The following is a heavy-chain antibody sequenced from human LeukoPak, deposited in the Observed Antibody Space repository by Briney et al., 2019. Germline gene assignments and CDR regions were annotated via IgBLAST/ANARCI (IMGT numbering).Heavy chain of an antibody. CDR3: ARAPSVTDWFDP. CDR1: GDCITGYY. D-gene: IGHD2-21*02. CDR2: VYYSGST. V-gene: IGHV4-59*12. J-gene: IGHJ5*02. Sequence: SETLSLTCTVSGDCITGYYWSWHRQPPGRGLEWIGYVYYSGSTNYSPSLKSRVTISVDTSKNQSSLRLSSVTTAETAVYSGARAPSVTDWFDPWGQGTLVTVSS.